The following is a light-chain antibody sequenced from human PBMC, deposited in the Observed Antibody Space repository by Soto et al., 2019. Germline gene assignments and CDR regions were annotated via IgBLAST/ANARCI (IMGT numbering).Light chain of an antibody. CDR3: QQRSNWAT. V-gene: IGKV3D-20*02. CDR1: QTVNSDY. J-gene: IGKJ5*01. Sequence: EIVFTQSPGTLSLSPWETATLSCRASQTVNSDYLAWFQQRPXXAPRLLIHGASTRATGFPARFSGSGSGTDFTLTISSLQSEDFAVYYCQQRSNWATFGQGTRLEIK. CDR2: GAS.